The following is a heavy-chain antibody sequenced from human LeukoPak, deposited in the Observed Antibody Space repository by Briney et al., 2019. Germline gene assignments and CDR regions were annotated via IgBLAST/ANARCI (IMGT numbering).Heavy chain of an antibody. D-gene: IGHD5-18*01. V-gene: IGHV4-39*01. CDR3: ARHPERYSYFDY. J-gene: IGHJ4*02. Sequence: SETLSLTCTVSGGSISSSSYYWGWIRQPPGKGLEWIGSIYYTGSAYYNPSLKSRVTMSVDTSKNLFSLRLSSVTAADTAVYSCARHPERYSYFDYWGQGTLVTVSS. CDR1: GGSISSSSYY. CDR2: IYYTGSA.